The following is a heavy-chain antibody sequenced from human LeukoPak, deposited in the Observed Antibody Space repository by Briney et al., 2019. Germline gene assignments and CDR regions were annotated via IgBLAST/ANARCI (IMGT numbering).Heavy chain of an antibody. CDR2: IIPIFGTA. CDR3: AREELGHDYGDPTSHFDY. Sequence: SVKVSCKASGGTFSSYAISWVRQAPGQGLEWMGRIIPIFGTANYAQKFQGRVTITTDESTSAAYMELSSLRSEDTAVYYCAREELGHDYGDPTSHFDYWGQGTLVTVSS. D-gene: IGHD4-17*01. V-gene: IGHV1-69*05. CDR1: GGTFSSYA. J-gene: IGHJ4*02.